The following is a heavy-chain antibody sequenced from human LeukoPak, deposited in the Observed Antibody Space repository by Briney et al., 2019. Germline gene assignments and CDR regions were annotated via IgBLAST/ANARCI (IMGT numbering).Heavy chain of an antibody. D-gene: IGHD3-10*01. V-gene: IGHV4-61*02. Sequence: KTSETLSLTCTVSGGSISSGSYYWSWIRQPAGKGLEWIGRIYTSGSTNYNPSLKSRVTISVDTSKNQFSLKLSSVTAADTAVYYCARRWGVVWFGEKTQNWFDPWGQGTLVTVSS. CDR2: IYTSGST. CDR3: ARRWGVVWFGEKTQNWFDP. CDR1: GGSISSGSYY. J-gene: IGHJ5*02.